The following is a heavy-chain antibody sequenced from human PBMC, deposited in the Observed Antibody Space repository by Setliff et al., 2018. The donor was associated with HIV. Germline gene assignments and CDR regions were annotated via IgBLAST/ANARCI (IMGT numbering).Heavy chain of an antibody. CDR3: ARLLNYYGSESYYNGIGY. CDR1: GYSFTSYW. J-gene: IGHJ4*02. Sequence: GESLKISCKGSGYSFTSYWIGWVRQMPGKGLEWMGIIYPGDSDTRYSPSFQGQVTISADKSISTAYLQWSSLKASDTAMYYCARLLNYYGSESYYNGIGYWGQGTLVTVSS. V-gene: IGHV5-51*01. D-gene: IGHD3-10*01. CDR2: IYPGDSDT.